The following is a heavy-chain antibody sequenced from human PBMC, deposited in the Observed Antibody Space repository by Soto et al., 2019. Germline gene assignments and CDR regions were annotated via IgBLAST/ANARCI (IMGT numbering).Heavy chain of an antibody. CDR3: AKDANFGGPNYYYYGVDV. D-gene: IGHD3-3*01. CDR2: ISGSGGST. V-gene: IGHV3-23*01. J-gene: IGHJ6*02. Sequence: PGGSLRLSCAASGFTFSSYAMSWVRQAPGKGLEWVSAISGSGGSTYYADSVKGRFTISRDNSKNTLYLQMNSLRAEDTAVYYCAKDANFGGPNYYYYGVDVWGQGTTVTVSS. CDR1: GFTFSSYA.